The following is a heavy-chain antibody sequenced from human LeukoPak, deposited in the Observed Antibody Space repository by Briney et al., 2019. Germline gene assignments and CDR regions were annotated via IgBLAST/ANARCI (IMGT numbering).Heavy chain of an antibody. CDR1: GFTFSNYW. CDR3: ARDDGDV. J-gene: IGHJ6*04. Sequence: GGSLRLSCVSSGFTFSNYWMKWVRQAPGKGLEWVASINEDGSGKYSVGSVKDRITISRDNARNSLDLQINSLTVEDTAIYHCARDDGDVWGTGTTVTVSS. V-gene: IGHV3-7*01. CDR2: INEDGSGK.